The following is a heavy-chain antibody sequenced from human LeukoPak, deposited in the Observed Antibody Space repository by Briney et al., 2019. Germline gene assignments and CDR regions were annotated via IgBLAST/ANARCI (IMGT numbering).Heavy chain of an antibody. J-gene: IGHJ5*02. CDR3: AKDSAVAGTWFDP. Sequence: GGSLRLSCAASGFTFSSYAMSWVRQAPGKGLEWVSGISGSGGSTYYADSVKGRFTISRDNSKNTLYLQMKSLRAEDTAVYYCAKDSAVAGTWFDPWGQGTLVIVSS. CDR1: GFTFSSYA. V-gene: IGHV3-23*01. CDR2: ISGSGGST. D-gene: IGHD6-19*01.